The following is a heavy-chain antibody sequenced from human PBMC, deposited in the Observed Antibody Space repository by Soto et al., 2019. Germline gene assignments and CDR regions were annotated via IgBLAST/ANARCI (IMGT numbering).Heavy chain of an antibody. CDR1: DGSLSRYY. V-gene: IGHV4-34*01. J-gene: IGHJ4*02. Sequence: SETLSLTCAVYDGSLSRYYWTWIRQPPGEWLEWIGEITHSGVTYXXPSLKSRVXISVDTSKNQFXLKLMXVTAADRAVYYGARESRRGSTLYSRQGTFVIXSS. D-gene: IGHD3-10*01. CDR3: ARESRRGSTLY. CDR2: ITHSGVT.